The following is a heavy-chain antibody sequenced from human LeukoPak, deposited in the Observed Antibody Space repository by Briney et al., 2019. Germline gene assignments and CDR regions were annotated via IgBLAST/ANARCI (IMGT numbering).Heavy chain of an antibody. V-gene: IGHV3-74*01. D-gene: IGHD1-26*01. J-gene: IGHJ3*02. CDR2: INSDGSST. CDR1: GFTFSSYW. CDR3: AREDGGWELLPAFDI. Sequence: AGGSLRLSCAASGFTFSSYWMHWVRQAPGKGLVWVSRINSDGSSTSYADSVKGRFTISRDNAKNTLYLQMNSLRAEDTAVYYCAREDGGWELLPAFDIWGQGTMVTVSS.